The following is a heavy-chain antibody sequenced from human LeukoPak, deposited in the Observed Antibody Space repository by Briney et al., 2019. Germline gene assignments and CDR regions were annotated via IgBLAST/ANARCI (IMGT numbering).Heavy chain of an antibody. CDR2: ISGSCGST. J-gene: IGHJ4*02. Sequence: GGSLRLSCAASGFTFSSYAMSWVRQAPGKGLKWVSAISGSCGSTYYADSVKGRFTISRDNSKNTLYLQMNSLRAEDTAVYYCAKDHGSGYYYNPNFDYWGQGTLVTVSS. V-gene: IGHV3-23*01. CDR1: GFTFSSYA. D-gene: IGHD3-22*01. CDR3: AKDHGSGYYYNPNFDY.